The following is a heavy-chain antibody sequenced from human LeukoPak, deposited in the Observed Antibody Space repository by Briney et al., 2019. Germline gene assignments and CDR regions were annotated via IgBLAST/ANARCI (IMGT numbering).Heavy chain of an antibody. V-gene: IGHV3-23*01. CDR1: GLTFSSYW. J-gene: IGHJ4*02. CDR3: AKDSMRYYDSSGYYSDY. Sequence: QPGGSMRLSCAASGLTFSSYWMHWVRQAPGKGLEWVSVISSSGGSTSYADSVKGRFTISRDNSKNTLYLQMNSLRVEDTAVYYCAKDSMRYYDSSGYYSDYWGQGTLVIVSS. D-gene: IGHD3-22*01. CDR2: ISSSGGST.